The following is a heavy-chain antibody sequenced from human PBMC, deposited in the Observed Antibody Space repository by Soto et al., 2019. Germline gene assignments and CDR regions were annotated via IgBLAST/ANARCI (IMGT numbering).Heavy chain of an antibody. Sequence: QVQLVQSGAEVKKPGASVKVSCKASGYTFTSYDFNWVRQATGQGFEWMGWMNPNSGITGYAQKFQGRVTMTRDTSRGTAYMELSSLTSEDTAVYYCAGGPREWGFDYWGQGTLVTVSS. D-gene: IGHD3-16*01. J-gene: IGHJ4*02. CDR2: MNPNSGIT. V-gene: IGHV1-8*01. CDR3: AGGPREWGFDY. CDR1: GYTFTSYD.